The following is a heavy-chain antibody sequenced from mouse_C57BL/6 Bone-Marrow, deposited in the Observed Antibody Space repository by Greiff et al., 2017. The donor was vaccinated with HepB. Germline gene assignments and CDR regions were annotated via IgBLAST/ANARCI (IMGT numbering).Heavy chain of an antibody. CDR2: IYPRSGNT. Sequence: VQLQQSGAELARPGASVKLSCKASGYTFTSYGISWVKQRTGQGLEWIGEIYPRSGNTYYNEKFKGKATLTADKSSSTAYMELRSLTSEVSAVYFCARRREGTWFAYWGQGTLVTVSA. CDR3: ARRREGTWFAY. V-gene: IGHV1-81*01. J-gene: IGHJ3*01. D-gene: IGHD3-3*01. CDR1: GYTFTSYG.